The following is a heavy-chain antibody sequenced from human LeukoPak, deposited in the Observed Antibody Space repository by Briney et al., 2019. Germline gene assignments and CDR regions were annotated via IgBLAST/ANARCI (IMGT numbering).Heavy chain of an antibody. CDR3: AKDALDCSSTSCYWHYYYYMDV. CDR1: GFTFSSYA. CDR2: ISGSGGST. J-gene: IGHJ6*03. V-gene: IGHV3-23*01. Sequence: GGSLRLSCAASGFTFSSYAMSWVRQAPGKGLEWVSAISGSGGSTYYADSVKGRFTISRDNSKNTLYLQMNSLRAEDTAVYYCAKDALDCSSTSCYWHYYYYMDVWGKGTTVTVSS. D-gene: IGHD2-2*01.